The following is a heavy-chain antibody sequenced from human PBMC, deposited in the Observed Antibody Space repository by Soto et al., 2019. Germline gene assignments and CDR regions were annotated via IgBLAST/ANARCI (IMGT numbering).Heavy chain of an antibody. D-gene: IGHD2-15*01. CDR3: AAEVADRLY. Sequence: GESLTINWMTSGYSFTTYWVVWVRQMAGEGLEWMGIISPGDSAAYSPAFQGQVTISVDKSISTAYLRWNSLEASDTAMYYCAAEVADRLYWGQGNVV. J-gene: IGHJ4*02. CDR1: GYSFTTYW. V-gene: IGHV5-51*01. CDR2: ISPGDSA.